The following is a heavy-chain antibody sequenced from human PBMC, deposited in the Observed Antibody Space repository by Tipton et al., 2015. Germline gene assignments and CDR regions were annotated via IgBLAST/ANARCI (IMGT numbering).Heavy chain of an antibody. Sequence: TLSLTCTVSGDSISSGDCFWTWIRQHPGKGLEWIGYIYYSGGSYYNPSLKSRLTISVDTSKNQFSLKLSSVTAADTAVYYCARVHRTRIQLWLRPNYYYYYGMDVWGQGTTVTVSS. CDR2: IYYSGGS. J-gene: IGHJ6*02. D-gene: IGHD5-18*01. CDR3: ARVHRTRIQLWLRPNYYYYYGMDV. V-gene: IGHV4-31*03. CDR1: GDSISSGDCF.